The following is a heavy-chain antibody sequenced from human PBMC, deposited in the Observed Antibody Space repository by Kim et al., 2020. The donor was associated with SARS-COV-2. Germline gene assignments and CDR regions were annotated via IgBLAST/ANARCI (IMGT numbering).Heavy chain of an antibody. J-gene: IGHJ5*02. Sequence: SETLSLTCTVSGGSISSSSYYWGWIRQPPGKGLEWIGSIYYSGSTYYNPSLESRVTISVDTSKNQFSLKLSSVTAADTAVYYCARYSLRGYSYGYSYDWFDPWGQGTLVTVSS. CDR1: GGSISSSSYY. CDR2: IYYSGST. V-gene: IGHV4-39*01. CDR3: ARYSLRGYSYGYSYDWFDP. D-gene: IGHD5-18*01.